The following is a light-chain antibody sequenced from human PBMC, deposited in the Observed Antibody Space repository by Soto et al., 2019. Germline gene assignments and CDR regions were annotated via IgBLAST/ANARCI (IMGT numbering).Light chain of an antibody. Sequence: DIVMTQSPDSLAVSLGERATINCKSSQNILYSSNNKNYLAWYQQKPGQPPKLLTYWASIRESGVPDRFSGSGSGTDFTLTISSLQAEDVAVYYCQQYYSTPYTFGQGTKLEIK. V-gene: IGKV4-1*01. CDR1: QNILYSSNNKNY. CDR2: WAS. CDR3: QQYYSTPYT. J-gene: IGKJ2*01.